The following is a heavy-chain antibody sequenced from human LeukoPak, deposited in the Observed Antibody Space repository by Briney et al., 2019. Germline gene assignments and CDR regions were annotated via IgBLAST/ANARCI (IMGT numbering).Heavy chain of an antibody. CDR2: INPNSGGT. V-gene: IGHV1-2*02. J-gene: IGHJ4*02. Sequence: ASVKVSCKASGYTFTGYYMHWVRQAPRQGLEWMGWINPNSGGTNYAQKFQGRVTMTRDTSISTAYMELSRLRSDDTAVYYCARDRITVVRGASSFDYWGQGTLVTVSS. D-gene: IGHD3-10*01. CDR1: GYTFTGYY. CDR3: ARDRITVVRGASSFDY.